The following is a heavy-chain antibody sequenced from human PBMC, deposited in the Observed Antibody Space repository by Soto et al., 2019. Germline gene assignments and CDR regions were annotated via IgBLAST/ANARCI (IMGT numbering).Heavy chain of an antibody. CDR1: GGSISSYY. D-gene: IGHD3-22*01. Sequence: SETLSLTCTVSGGSISSYYWSWIRQPAGKGLEWIGRIYTSGSTNYNPSLKSRVTMSVDTSKNQFSLKLSSVTAADTAVYYCARDSRGYYDSSGPLQRARYYYYGMDVWGQGTTVTVSS. CDR3: ARDSRGYYDSSGPLQRARYYYYGMDV. CDR2: IYTSGST. V-gene: IGHV4-4*07. J-gene: IGHJ6*02.